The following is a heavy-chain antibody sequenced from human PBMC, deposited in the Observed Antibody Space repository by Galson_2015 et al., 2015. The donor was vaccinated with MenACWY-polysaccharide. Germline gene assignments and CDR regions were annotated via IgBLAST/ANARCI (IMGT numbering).Heavy chain of an antibody. CDR2: IWSDGSHQ. J-gene: IGHJ6*03. CDR3: ARDRTTMHYMDV. V-gene: IGHV3-33*01. CDR1: GFTFSSYG. D-gene: IGHD1-1*01. Sequence: SLRLSCAASGFTFSSYGMHWVRQAPGKGLEWVAVIWSDGSHQYYGDSVKGRFTISRDNSKNTLYLQMNSLRAEDTAVYYCARDRTTMHYMDVWGKGTTATVSS.